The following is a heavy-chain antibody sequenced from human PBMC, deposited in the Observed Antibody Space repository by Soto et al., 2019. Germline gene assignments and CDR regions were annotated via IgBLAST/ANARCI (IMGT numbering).Heavy chain of an antibody. V-gene: IGHV3-30*18. J-gene: IGHJ4*02. D-gene: IGHD1-26*01. Sequence: PGGSLRLSCAASGFTFSSYGMHWVRQAPGKGLEWVAVISYDGSNKYYADSVKGRFTISRDNSKNTLYLQMKRLRAEDKAVYYCAKDREERLRLQELWFDYWRQGALVTVSS. CDR3: AKDREERLRLQELWFDY. CDR1: GFTFSSYG. CDR2: ISYDGSNK.